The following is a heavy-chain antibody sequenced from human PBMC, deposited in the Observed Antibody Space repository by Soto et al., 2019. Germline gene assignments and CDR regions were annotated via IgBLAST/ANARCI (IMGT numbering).Heavy chain of an antibody. CDR1: GGSFSGYY. D-gene: IGHD3-9*01. CDR2: INHSGST. CDR3: ARGSLRYFDWFYSPP. J-gene: IGHJ5*02. V-gene: IGHV4-34*01. Sequence: TSETLSLTCAVYGGSFSGYYWSWIRQPPGKGLEWIGEINHSGSTNYNPSLKSRVTISVDTSKNQFSLKLSSVTAADTAVYYCARGSLRYFDWFYSPPWGQGTLVTVSS.